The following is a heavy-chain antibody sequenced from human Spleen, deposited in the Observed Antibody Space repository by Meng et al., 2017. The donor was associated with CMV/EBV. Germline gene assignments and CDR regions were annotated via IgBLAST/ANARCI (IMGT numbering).Heavy chain of an antibody. CDR1: GYSFTSYW. D-gene: IGHD3-22*01. CDR3: ARHQAYYDSSGLPYGMDV. J-gene: IGHJ6*02. CDR2: IYPGDSDT. V-gene: IGHV5-51*01. Sequence: GGSLRLSCKGSGYSFTSYWIGWVRQMPGKGLEWMGIIYPGDSDTRYSPSFQGQVTISADKSISTAYLQWSSLKASDTAMYYCARHQAYYDSSGLPYGMDVWGQGTTVTVSS.